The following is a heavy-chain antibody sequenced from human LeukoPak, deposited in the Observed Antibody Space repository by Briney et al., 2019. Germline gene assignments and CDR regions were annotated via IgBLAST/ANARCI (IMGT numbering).Heavy chain of an antibody. CDR1: GGSISSSSYY. V-gene: IGHV4-39*01. Sequence: SETLSLTCTVSGGSISSSSYYWGWIRQPPGKGLEWIGEINHSGSTNYNPSLKSRVTISVDTSKNQFSLKLSSVTAADTAVYYCARHEGQLLVFDPWGQGTLVTVSS. D-gene: IGHD6-6*01. J-gene: IGHJ5*02. CDR2: INHSGST. CDR3: ARHEGQLLVFDP.